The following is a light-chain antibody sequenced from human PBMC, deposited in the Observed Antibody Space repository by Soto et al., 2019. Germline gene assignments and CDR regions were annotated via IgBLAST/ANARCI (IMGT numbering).Light chain of an antibody. CDR2: AAS. CDR1: QGIRNE. CDR3: LQDFDYPRT. J-gene: IGKJ1*01. Sequence: ATQMTQSPSSLSASVGDTVTITCRASQGIRNELAWYQQAPGKAPKLLIYAASSVQSEVPSRFSGSGSDTDFILTISSLQPEDFATYYCLQDFDYPRTFGQGTKVEI. V-gene: IGKV1-6*01.